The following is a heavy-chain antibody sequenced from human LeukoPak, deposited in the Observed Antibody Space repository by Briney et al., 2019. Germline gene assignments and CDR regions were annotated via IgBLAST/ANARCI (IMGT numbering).Heavy chain of an antibody. CDR1: GYTFTSYY. J-gene: IGHJ4*02. V-gene: IGHV1-2*02. D-gene: IGHD3-22*01. Sequence: ASVKVSCKASGYTFTSYYMHWVRQAPGQGLEWMGWINPNSGGTNYAQKFQGRVTMTRDTSISTAYMELSRLRSDDTAVYYCARDREVYYYDSSGTHEFDYWGQGTLVTVSS. CDR3: ARDREVYYYDSSGTHEFDY. CDR2: INPNSGGT.